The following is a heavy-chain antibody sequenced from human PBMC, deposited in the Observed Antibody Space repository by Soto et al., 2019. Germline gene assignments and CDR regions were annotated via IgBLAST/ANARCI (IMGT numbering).Heavy chain of an antibody. J-gene: IGHJ5*01. V-gene: IGHV3-30*03. CDR2: ISFDGSRR. D-gene: IGHD4-4*01. Sequence: PGGSLRLSCVASGFAFRSHGMHWARQAPGKGPEWVAGISFDGSRRNYAVSVKGRFTISRDTSSNTLYLQMNSLRGVDTDVYYCAREVPHRYSVSHDSWGHGNQVTVSS. CDR3: AREVPHRYSVSHDS. CDR1: GFAFRSHG.